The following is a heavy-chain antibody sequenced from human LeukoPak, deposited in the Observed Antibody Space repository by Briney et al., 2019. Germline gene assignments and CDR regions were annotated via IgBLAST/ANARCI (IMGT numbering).Heavy chain of an antibody. V-gene: IGHV4-31*03. D-gene: IGHD3-3*01. Sequence: SEALSLTCTVSGGSISSGGYYWSWIRQHPGKGLEWIGYIYYSGSTYYNPSLKSRVTISVDTSKNQFSLKLSSVTAADTAVYYCARGHVLRFLEWLLPPSDTPFFSRGCLYYYGMDVWGQGTTVTVSS. J-gene: IGHJ6*02. CDR3: ARGHVLRFLEWLLPPSDTPFFSRGCLYYYGMDV. CDR1: GGSISSGGYY. CDR2: IYYSGST.